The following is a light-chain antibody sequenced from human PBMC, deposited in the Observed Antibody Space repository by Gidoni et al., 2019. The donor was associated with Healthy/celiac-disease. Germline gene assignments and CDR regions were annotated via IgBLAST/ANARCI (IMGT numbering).Light chain of an antibody. CDR3: MQDQRNPLA. V-gene: IGKV2-28*01. CDR1: QSLLHSNGYNY. J-gene: IGKJ4*01. CDR2: LGS. Sequence: MSSSHLSLRVTPGSPASTSCRTSQSLLHSNGYNYLDWYLQKTGQFPQLLIYLGSNRASGVPDGCSDSGSGTDCTLKISRVEAEDVGIYYCMQDQRNPLAFGGGTRVEIK.